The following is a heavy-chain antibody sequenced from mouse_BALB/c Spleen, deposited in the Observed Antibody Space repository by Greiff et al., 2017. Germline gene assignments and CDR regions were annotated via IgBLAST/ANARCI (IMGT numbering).Heavy chain of an antibody. D-gene: IGHD3-2*01. CDR3: ARSDSSGHVGFDY. J-gene: IGHJ2*01. Sequence: DVKLVESGGGLVQPGGSRKLSCAASGFTFSSFGMHWVRQAPEKGLEWVAYISSGSSTIYYADTVKGRFTISRDNPKNTLFLQMTSLRSEDTAMYYCARSDSSGHVGFDYWGQGTTLKVSS. CDR2: ISSGSSTI. CDR1: GFTFSSFG. V-gene: IGHV5-17*02.